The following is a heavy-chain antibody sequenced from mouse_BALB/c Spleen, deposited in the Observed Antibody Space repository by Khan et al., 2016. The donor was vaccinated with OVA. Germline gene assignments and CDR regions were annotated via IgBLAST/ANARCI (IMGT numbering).Heavy chain of an antibody. Sequence: EVELVESGGGLVKPGGSLKLSCAASGFTFSAYIMYWVRQTPEKRLEWVASISIGGNTFYPDSVKGRFTISRDDARNILYLQMRSLRSEDTAMYYCEREDPMITTWFAYWGQGTLVTVSA. V-gene: IGHV5-6-5*01. D-gene: IGHD2-4*01. J-gene: IGHJ3*01. CDR1: GFTFSAYI. CDR3: EREDPMITTWFAY. CDR2: ISIGGNT.